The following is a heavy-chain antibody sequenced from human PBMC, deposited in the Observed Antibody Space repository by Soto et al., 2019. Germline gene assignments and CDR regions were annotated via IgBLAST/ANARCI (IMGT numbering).Heavy chain of an antibody. J-gene: IGHJ6*02. V-gene: IGHV5-51*01. CDR3: ARHEATYYNFSGMDV. CDR2: IHPGEADT. CDR1: GYSFTNYW. Sequence: GVSLRVSCTGYGYSFTNYWIGWVRQIHGKGLEGMGSIHPGEADTRYSPSFQGQVTISADRSITTVYLQWSSLKASDTAMYYCARHEATYYNFSGMDVWGQGTTVTVSS.